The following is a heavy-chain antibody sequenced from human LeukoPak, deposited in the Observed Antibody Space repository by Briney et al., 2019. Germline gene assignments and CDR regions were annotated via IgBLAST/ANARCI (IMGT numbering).Heavy chain of an antibody. D-gene: IGHD1-14*01. J-gene: IGHJ6*02. CDR3: ARRTSGRGLDV. V-gene: IGHV6-1*01. Sequence: SQTLSLTCAISGDSVSSNSAGWNWIRQSPSRGLEWLGRTYYRSKWYNDYAVSVQSRVTINPDTSKSQFSLQLNSATPEDTAVYYCARRTSGRGLDVWGQGTTVTVYS. CDR2: TYYRSKWYN. CDR1: GDSVSSNSAG.